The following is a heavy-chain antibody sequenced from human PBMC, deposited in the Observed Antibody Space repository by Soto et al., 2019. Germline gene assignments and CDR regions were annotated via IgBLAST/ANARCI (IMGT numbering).Heavy chain of an antibody. D-gene: IGHD1-26*01. CDR1: GGSISSGGYY. J-gene: IGHJ6*02. V-gene: IGHV4-31*03. Sequence: PSETLSLTCTVSGGSISSGGYYWSWIRQHPGKGLEWIGYIYYSGSTYYNPSLKSRVTISVDTSKNQFSLKLSSVTAADTAVYYCARRRTYYPAYGMDVWGQGTTVTVSS. CDR3: ARRRTYYPAYGMDV. CDR2: IYYSGST.